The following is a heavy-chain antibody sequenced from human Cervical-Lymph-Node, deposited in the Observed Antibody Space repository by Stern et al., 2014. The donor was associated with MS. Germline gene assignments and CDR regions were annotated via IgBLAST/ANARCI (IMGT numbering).Heavy chain of an antibody. Sequence: QVQLEESGAEVKKPGYSVKVSCKASGGTLNSYIISWVRRAPGQGIEWMGAIIPIFDTANYAQKFQGRLTITADESTSTGYMELSSLRSEDTAVYYCAILVGPDDASDIWGQGTMVTVSS. CDR1: GGTLNSYI. D-gene: IGHD2-21*01. CDR3: AILVGPDDASDI. J-gene: IGHJ3*02. V-gene: IGHV1-69*12. CDR2: IIPIFDTA.